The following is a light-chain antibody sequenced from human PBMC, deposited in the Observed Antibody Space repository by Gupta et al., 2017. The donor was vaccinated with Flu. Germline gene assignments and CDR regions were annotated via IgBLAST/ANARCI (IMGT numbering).Light chain of an antibody. CDR1: QSITSY. J-gene: IGKJ1*01. CDR2: ATS. CDR3: QQSSRIPWT. Sequence: PSSLSASVGDRVTITCRASQSITSYLNWYQQKPGKVPKPLIYATSSLHSGVPSRFSGSGSGTDFTLTISSLQPEDFATYYCQQSSRIPWTFSQGTKVEIK. V-gene: IGKV1-39*01.